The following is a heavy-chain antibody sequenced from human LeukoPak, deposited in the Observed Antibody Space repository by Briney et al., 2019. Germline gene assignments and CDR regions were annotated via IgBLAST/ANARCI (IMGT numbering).Heavy chain of an antibody. Sequence: ASVKVSCKXSGGTFSSDAISWVRQAPGQGLEWMGGIIPIFGTANYAQKFQGRVTITTDESTSTAYMELSSLRSEDTAVYYCAVEIAAAGPAHFDYWGQGTLVTVSS. CDR2: IIPIFGTA. V-gene: IGHV1-69*05. CDR1: GGTFSSDA. J-gene: IGHJ4*02. CDR3: AVEIAAAGPAHFDY. D-gene: IGHD6-13*01.